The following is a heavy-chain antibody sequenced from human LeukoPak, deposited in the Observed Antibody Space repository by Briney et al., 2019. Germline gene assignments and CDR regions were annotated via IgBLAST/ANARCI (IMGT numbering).Heavy chain of an antibody. CDR3: ARDLYRIVVVPHYFDY. D-gene: IGHD3-22*01. J-gene: IGHJ4*02. Sequence: GGSLRLSCAACGFTFGSYDMHWVRQATGKGLEWVSAIGTAGDTYYPGSVKGQFTISRENAKNSLYLQMNSLRAEDTAVYYCARDLYRIVVVPHYFDYWGQGTLVTVSS. V-gene: IGHV3-13*03. CDR2: IGTAGDT. CDR1: GFTFGSYD.